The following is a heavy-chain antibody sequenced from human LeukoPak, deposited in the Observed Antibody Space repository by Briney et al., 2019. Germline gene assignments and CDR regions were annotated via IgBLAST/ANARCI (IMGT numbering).Heavy chain of an antibody. J-gene: IGHJ4*02. V-gene: IGHV5-51*01. Sequence: GESLKISCKGSGYSFPDYWIGWVRQPPGKGLEWMGVIYPRDSRTTYSPSFQDQVTISADKSISTAYLQWTSLKASDTAMYYCARHLSDITSSPNYWGPGTLVTVSS. CDR2: IYPRDSRT. CDR1: GYSFPDYW. CDR3: ARHLSDITSSPNY. D-gene: IGHD2-2*01.